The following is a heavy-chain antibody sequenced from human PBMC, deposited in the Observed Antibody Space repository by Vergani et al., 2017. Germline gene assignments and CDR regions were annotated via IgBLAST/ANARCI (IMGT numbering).Heavy chain of an antibody. D-gene: IGHD1-26*01. V-gene: IGHV3-74*01. CDR3: ARGWWECTHIRGSPPSY. CDR1: GFTFSRHW. CDR2: VNPVGTNT. J-gene: IGHJ4*02. Sequence: EVQLVESGGGLVQPGGSLRLSCAASGFTFSRHWMHWVRQAPGKGVVWVSRVNPVGTNTPYADSVEGRFTISRDNAKNMMYLQLNSLRDEDTAMYFCARGWWECTHIRGSPPSYWGQGTQVTVSS.